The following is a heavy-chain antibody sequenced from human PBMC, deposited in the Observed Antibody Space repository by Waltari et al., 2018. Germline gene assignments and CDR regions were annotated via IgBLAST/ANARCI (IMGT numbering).Heavy chain of an antibody. CDR1: GYSISSGYY. V-gene: IGHV4-38-2*02. Sequence: QVQLQESGPGLVKPSETLSLTCTVSGYSISSGYYWGWIRQPPGKGLEWIGSIYHSGSTYYTPSLKSRVTISVDTSKNQFSLKLSSVTAADTAVYYCARDFGYMDVWGKGTTVTVSS. CDR3: ARDFGYMDV. D-gene: IGHD3-10*01. J-gene: IGHJ6*03. CDR2: IYHSGST.